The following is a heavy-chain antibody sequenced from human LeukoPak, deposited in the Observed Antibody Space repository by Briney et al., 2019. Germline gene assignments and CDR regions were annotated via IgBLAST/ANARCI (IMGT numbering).Heavy chain of an antibody. CDR3: VRDLRTDYAFDS. D-gene: IGHD4/OR15-4a*01. J-gene: IGHJ4*02. V-gene: IGHV3-20*04. CDR2: INWDGYST. Sequence: GGSLRLSCAAFGFILDDYGMTWFRQGPGKELKWVSGINWDGYSTGYADSVRGRFTISRDHAKSTLYLQMNSLRPEDTALYYCVRDLRTDYAFDSWGQGTLVTVSS. CDR1: GFILDDYG.